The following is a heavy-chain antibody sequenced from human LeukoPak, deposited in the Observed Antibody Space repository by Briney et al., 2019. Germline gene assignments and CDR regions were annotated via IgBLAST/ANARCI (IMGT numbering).Heavy chain of an antibody. V-gene: IGHV4-38-2*02. Sequence: SETLSLTCTVSGDSISSGYYWGWIRQPPGEGLEWIGSIYHSGSTYYNPSLKSRVTISVDTSKNQFSLKLSSVTAADTAVYYCARSAPRGGQLLVGVGWFYYYYMDVWGKGTTVTISS. CDR3: ARSAPRGGQLLVGVGWFYYYYMDV. D-gene: IGHD2-2*01. J-gene: IGHJ6*03. CDR1: GDSISSGYY. CDR2: IYHSGST.